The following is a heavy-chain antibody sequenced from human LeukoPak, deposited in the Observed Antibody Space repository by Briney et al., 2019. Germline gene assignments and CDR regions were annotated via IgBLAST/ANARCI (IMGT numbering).Heavy chain of an antibody. CDR1: GGSISSYY. D-gene: IGHD1-26*01. Sequence: SETLSLTCTVSGGSISSYYWAWIRQPAGKGLECIGRIYPSGNTNYNPSLKSRVTMSINTSKNQFSLKLSSVTAADTAVCYCASDIRGANALDIWGQGTMVTVSS. CDR2: IYPSGNT. J-gene: IGHJ3*02. CDR3: ASDIRGANALDI. V-gene: IGHV4-4*07.